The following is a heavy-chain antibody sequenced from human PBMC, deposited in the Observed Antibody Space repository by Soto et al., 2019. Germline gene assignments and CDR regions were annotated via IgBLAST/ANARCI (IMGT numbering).Heavy chain of an antibody. CDR2: ISGSAGAT. D-gene: IGHD6-13*01. CDR3: SRQDCSTTWYLNH. Sequence: EVQLLESGGGVVQPGGSLRLSCAASGFTFSAYAMTWVRQAPGKGLEWVSVISGSAGATYYADSVKGRFTISRDNSKNTLYLQMNSLRAEGTAVYYCSRQDCSTTWYLNHWGQGTLVTVSS. V-gene: IGHV3-23*01. J-gene: IGHJ4*02. CDR1: GFTFSAYA.